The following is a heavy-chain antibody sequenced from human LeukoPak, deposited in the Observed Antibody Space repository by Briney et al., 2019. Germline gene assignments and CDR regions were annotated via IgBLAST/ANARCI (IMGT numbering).Heavy chain of an antibody. D-gene: IGHD3-22*01. CDR3: VRLRRNSDTSGFYYYYDF. CDR1: GYTFSSYS. Sequence: GGSLRLSCLASGYTFSSYSISWVRQAPGKGLEWVSSISVRSNYIYYADSVRGRFRISRDDARDSLYLQMNSLRAEDTAVYYCVRLRRNSDTSGFYYYYDFWGQGTLVTVSS. J-gene: IGHJ4*02. CDR2: ISVRSNYI. V-gene: IGHV3-21*01.